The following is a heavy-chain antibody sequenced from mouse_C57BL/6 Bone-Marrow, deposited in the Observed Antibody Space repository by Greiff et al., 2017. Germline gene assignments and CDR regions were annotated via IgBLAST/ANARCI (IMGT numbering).Heavy chain of an antibody. Sequence: EVMLVESGGGLVQPGGSLKLSCAASGFTFSDYYMYWVRQTPEKRLEWVAYISNGGGSTYYPDTVKGRFTISRDNAKNTLYLQMSRLKSEDTAMYYCARPGNYGAMDYWGQGTSVTVSS. V-gene: IGHV5-12*01. D-gene: IGHD2-1*01. CDR2: ISNGGGST. J-gene: IGHJ4*01. CDR1: GFTFSDYY. CDR3: ARPGNYGAMDY.